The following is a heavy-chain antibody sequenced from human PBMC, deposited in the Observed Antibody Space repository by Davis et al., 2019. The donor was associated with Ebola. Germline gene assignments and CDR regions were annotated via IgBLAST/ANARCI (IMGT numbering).Heavy chain of an antibody. CDR2: TNGGGGST. Sequence: GGSLRLSCAASGFTFSSHAMSWVRQAPGKGLEWVSTTNGGGGSTYYADSVKGRFTISRDNSKNTLFLQMNTLRAEDAAVYCCAGGTRSGWHLEYWGQGTLVTVSS. CDR3: AGGTRSGWHLEY. CDR1: GFTFSSHA. J-gene: IGHJ4*02. D-gene: IGHD6-19*01. V-gene: IGHV3-23*01.